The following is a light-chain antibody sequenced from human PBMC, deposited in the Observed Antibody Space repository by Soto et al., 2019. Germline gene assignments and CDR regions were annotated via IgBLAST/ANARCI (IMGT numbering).Light chain of an antibody. J-gene: IGKJ2*01. CDR1: QDLSGY. CDR2: AAS. CDR3: QHYYSFPYT. V-gene: IGKV1-8*01. Sequence: AIRMTQSPSSLSASTGDRVTITCRASQDLSGYLAWFQQKPGKAPKLLIYAASTLQSGVPSRFSGSASGTDFTLTISSLQSEDFATYYSQHYYSFPYTFGQGTKLDIK.